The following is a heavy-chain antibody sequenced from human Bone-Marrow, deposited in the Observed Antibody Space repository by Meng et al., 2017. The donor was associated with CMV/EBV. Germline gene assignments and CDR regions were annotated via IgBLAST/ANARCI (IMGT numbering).Heavy chain of an antibody. CDR3: ARSRYNWNDEADAVDI. Sequence: GGSLRLSCAASRFTFSSYSMNWVRQAPGKGLEWVSSISSSSTYIYYADSVKGRFTISRDNAKNSLFLQMNSLRAEDTAVYYCARSRYNWNDEADAVDIWGQGTMVTVSS. V-gene: IGHV3-21*01. CDR2: ISSSSTYI. J-gene: IGHJ3*02. CDR1: RFTFSSYS. D-gene: IGHD1-1*01.